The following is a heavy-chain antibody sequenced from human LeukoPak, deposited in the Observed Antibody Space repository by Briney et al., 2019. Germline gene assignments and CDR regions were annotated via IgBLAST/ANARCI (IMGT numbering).Heavy chain of an antibody. V-gene: IGHV1-69*06. J-gene: IGHJ4*02. CDR1: GGTFSSYA. CDR2: IIPIFGTA. Sequence: ASVKVSCKASGGTFSSYAISWVRQGPGQGLEWMGGIIPIFGTANYAQKFQGRVTITADKSTSTAYMELSSLRSEDTAVYYCAGVVVAAGLDYWGQGTLVTVSS. D-gene: IGHD2-15*01. CDR3: AGVVVAAGLDY.